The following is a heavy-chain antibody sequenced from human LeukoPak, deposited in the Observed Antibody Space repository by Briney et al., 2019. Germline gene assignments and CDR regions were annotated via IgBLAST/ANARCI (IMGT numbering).Heavy chain of an antibody. J-gene: IGHJ6*01. CDR2: IHWDHDK. V-gene: IGHV2-70*01. Sequence: SGPTLVEPTQTLTLTCTFSGFSLRSSGMCVSWIRQPPGKALEWLALIHWDHDKYYSTSLKTRLTISKDTSKNQVVLTMTNMDPVDTATYYCARTSCYGNYYYYGMDVWGQGTTVIVSS. CDR3: ARTSCYGNYYYYGMDV. CDR1: GFSLRSSGMC. D-gene: IGHD2-2*01.